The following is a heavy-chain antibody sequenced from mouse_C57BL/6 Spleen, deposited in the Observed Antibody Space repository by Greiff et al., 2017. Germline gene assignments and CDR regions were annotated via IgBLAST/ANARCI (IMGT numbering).Heavy chain of an antibody. J-gene: IGHJ4*01. CDR1: GYTFTSYW. D-gene: IGHD1-1*01. CDR3: AISDYYGSSLYAMDY. Sequence: QVQLQQPGAELVMPGASVKLSCKASGYTFTSYWMHWVKQRPGQGLEWIGEIDPSDSYTNYNQKFKGKSTLTVDKSSSTAYMQLSSLTSEDSAVYYCAISDYYGSSLYAMDYWGQGTSVTVSS. V-gene: IGHV1-69*01. CDR2: IDPSDSYT.